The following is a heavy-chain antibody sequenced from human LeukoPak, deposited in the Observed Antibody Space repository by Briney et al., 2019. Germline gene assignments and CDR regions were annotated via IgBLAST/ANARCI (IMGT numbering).Heavy chain of an antibody. CDR1: GGSISSYY. J-gene: IGHJ4*02. CDR3: ARGGSYRYFDY. CDR2: IYYSGST. Sequence: SETLSLTCTVSGGSISSYYWSWIRQPPGKGLEWIGYIYYSGSTNYNPSLKSRVTISVDKSKNQFSLKLSSVTAADTAVYYCARGGSYRYFDYWGQGTLVTVSS. D-gene: IGHD1-26*01. V-gene: IGHV4-59*12.